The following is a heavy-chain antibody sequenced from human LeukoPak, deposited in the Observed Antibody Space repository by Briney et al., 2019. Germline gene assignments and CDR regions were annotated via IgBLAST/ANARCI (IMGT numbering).Heavy chain of an antibody. CDR2: IYPGDSDT. CDR3: ARRGMEYSGYDYYFDY. D-gene: IGHD5-12*01. V-gene: IGHV5-51*01. CDR1: GYSFTTYW. Sequence: GESLKISCKGSGYSFTTYWLAWVRQMPGKGPEWMGIIYPGDSDTRYSPSFQGQVTISADKSISTAYLQWSSLKASDTAMYYCARRGMEYSGYDYYFDYWGQGTLVTVSS. J-gene: IGHJ4*02.